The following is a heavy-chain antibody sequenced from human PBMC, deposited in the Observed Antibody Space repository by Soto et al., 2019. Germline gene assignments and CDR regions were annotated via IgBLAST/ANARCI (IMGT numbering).Heavy chain of an antibody. J-gene: IGHJ4*02. Sequence: QLVESGGGLVQPGGSLRLSCAASEFTFNTYDMNWVRQATGKGLEWISYINSGGKTIYYADSVEGRFTGSRDNAKRSLYLQRSYLTTEDTAVYFCASTAVQSSGWYDWGQGTLVNVSS. V-gene: IGHV3-48*03. CDR2: INSGGKTI. CDR3: ASTAVQSSGWYD. CDR1: EFTFNTYD. D-gene: IGHD6-13*01.